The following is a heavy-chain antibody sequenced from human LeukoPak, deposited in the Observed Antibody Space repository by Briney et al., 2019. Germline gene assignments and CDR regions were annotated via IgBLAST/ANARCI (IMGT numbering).Heavy chain of an antibody. J-gene: IGHJ4*02. Sequence: GGSLRLSCAASGFTFSSYSMNWVRQAPGKGPEWVSSISSSSSYIYYADSVKGRFTISRDNAKNSLYLQMNSLRAEDTAVYYCASFIAVAGYDYWGQGTLVTVSS. CDR2: ISSSSSYI. V-gene: IGHV3-21*01. CDR3: ASFIAVAGYDY. CDR1: GFTFSSYS. D-gene: IGHD6-19*01.